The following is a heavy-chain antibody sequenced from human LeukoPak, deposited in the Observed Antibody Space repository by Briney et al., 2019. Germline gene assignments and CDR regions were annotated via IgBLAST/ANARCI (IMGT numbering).Heavy chain of an antibody. CDR2: IGASNRNT. V-gene: IGHV1-18*01. Sequence: GASVKVSCKSSGYTFTNYDINWVRQAPGQGLEWMGWIGASNRNTNYAQKFQGRVTMTTDTSTSTAYMELRSLRSDDTAVYYCAREPYSGSYPFDYWGQGTLVTVSS. J-gene: IGHJ4*02. CDR1: GYTFTNYD. CDR3: AREPYSGSYPFDY. D-gene: IGHD1-26*01.